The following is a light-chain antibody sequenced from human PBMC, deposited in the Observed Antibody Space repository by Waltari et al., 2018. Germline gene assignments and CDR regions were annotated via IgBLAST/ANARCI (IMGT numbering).Light chain of an antibody. CDR2: HSP. J-gene: IGLJ2*01. CDR1: TSNIGRNT. Sequence: QSVLTQSPSASGTAGQTVTISCSGSTSNIGRNTVNWYRQVPGTAPPLLTYHSPLRPSGVPGRVSGSKSGTSASLAISGLQSDDEADYYCAAWDDSVSGPYVVFGGGTRLTVL. V-gene: IGLV1-44*01. CDR3: AAWDDSVSGPYVV.